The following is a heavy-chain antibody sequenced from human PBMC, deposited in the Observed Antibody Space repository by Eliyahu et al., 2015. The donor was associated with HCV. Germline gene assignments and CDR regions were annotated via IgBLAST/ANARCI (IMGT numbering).Heavy chain of an antibody. D-gene: IGHD3/OR15-3a*01. J-gene: IGHJ6*02. CDR2: MNPNSGNT. V-gene: IGHV1-8*01. CDR3: ARGPLLDWLLSIYYYYGMDV. CDR1: GYTFTSYD. Sequence: QVQLVQSGAEVKKPGASVKVSCKASGYTFTSYDINWVRQAXGQGLEWMGWMNPNSGNTGYAQKFQGRVTMTRNTSISTAYMELSSLRSEDTAVYYCARGPLLDWLLSIYYYYGMDVWGQGTTVTVSS.